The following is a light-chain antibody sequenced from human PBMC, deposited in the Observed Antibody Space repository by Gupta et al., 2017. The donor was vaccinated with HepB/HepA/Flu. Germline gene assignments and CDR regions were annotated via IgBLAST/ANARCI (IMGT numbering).Light chain of an antibody. CDR1: NSDVGGYNY. J-gene: IGLJ2*01. CDR2: DVS. Sequence: ITISCTGTNSDVGGYNYVSWYQQHPGKAPKLMIYDVSNRPSGVSNRFSGSKSGNTASLTISGLQAEDEADYHCSSYTSSSTVVFGGGTKLTVL. V-gene: IGLV2-14*03. CDR3: SSYTSSSTVV.